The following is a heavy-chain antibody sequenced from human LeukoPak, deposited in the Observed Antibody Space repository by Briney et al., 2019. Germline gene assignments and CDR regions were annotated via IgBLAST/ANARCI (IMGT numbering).Heavy chain of an antibody. V-gene: IGHV3-30-3*01. D-gene: IGHD6-13*01. J-gene: IGHJ4*02. CDR2: ISYDGSNK. CDR1: GFTFSSYA. Sequence: GRSLRLSCAASGFTFSSYAMHWVRQAPGKGLEWVAVISYDGSNKYYADSVKGRFTISRGNSKNTLYLQMNSLRAEDTAVYYCARDKGRQLVRVFDYWGQGTLVTVSS. CDR3: ARDKGRQLVRVFDY.